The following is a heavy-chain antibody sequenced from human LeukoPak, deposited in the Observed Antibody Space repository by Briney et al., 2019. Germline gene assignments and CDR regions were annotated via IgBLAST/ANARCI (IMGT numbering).Heavy chain of an antibody. J-gene: IGHJ4*02. CDR1: GYSFTSNY. CDR3: ARDQEAFDY. CDR2: IYPRDGST. V-gene: IGHV1-46*01. Sequence: ASVKVSCKASGYSFTSNYIHWVRQAPGQGLEWMGMIYPRDGSTSYAQKFQGRVTVTRDTSASTVHMELSGLRSEDTAVYYCARDQEAFDYWGQGTLVTVSS.